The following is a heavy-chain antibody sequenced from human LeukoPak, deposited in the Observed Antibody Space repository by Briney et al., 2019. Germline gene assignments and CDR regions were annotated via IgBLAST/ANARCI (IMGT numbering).Heavy chain of an antibody. J-gene: IGHJ3*01. Sequence: ASVKVSCKSSGYSFISNHIYWVRQAPGQGLELMGWIMPDISESRSAQNFQGRVTMTWDTSITSAYMELSSLTSDDTAVYFCAREAGVKGLDVWGQGTMVTVSS. CDR1: GYSFISNH. V-gene: IGHV1-2*02. CDR3: AREAGVKGLDV. CDR2: IMPDISES.